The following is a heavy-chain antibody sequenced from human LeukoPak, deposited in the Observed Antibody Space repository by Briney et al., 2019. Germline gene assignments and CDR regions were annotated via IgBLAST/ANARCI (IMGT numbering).Heavy chain of an antibody. CDR1: GFTLNNYA. V-gene: IGHV3-23*01. D-gene: IGHD3-10*01. CDR2: ISGSGVGT. CDR3: AKCDGSGSYYTDY. Sequence: GGSLILSCAASGFTLNNYAMKWVRQAPGKGLEWVSAISGSGVGTYYADSVKGRFTISRDTSKNTLYLQMNSLRIEDTAVYYCAKCDGSGSYYTDYWGQGSLVTVSS. J-gene: IGHJ4*02.